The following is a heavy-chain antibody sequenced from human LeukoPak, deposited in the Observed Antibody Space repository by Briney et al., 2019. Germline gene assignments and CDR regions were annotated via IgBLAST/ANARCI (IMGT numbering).Heavy chain of an antibody. J-gene: IGHJ4*02. Sequence: PGGSLRLSCAASGITFSSYAMHWVRQAPGKGLEWVAVISYDGSNKYYADSVKGRFTISRDNSKNTLYLQMNSLRAEDTAVYYCARVKGRYCSSTSCYVDYWGQGTLVTVSS. CDR1: GITFSSYA. CDR2: ISYDGSNK. D-gene: IGHD2-2*01. V-gene: IGHV3-30*04. CDR3: ARVKGRYCSSTSCYVDY.